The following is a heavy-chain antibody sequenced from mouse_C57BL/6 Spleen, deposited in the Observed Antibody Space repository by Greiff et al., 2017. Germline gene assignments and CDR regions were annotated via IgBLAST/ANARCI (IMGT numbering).Heavy chain of an antibody. Sequence: VQLQQPGAELVKPGASVKMSCKASGYTFTSYWITWVKQRPGQGLEWIGNINPSNGGTNYNEKFQSKATLTVDKSSSPAYMQLSSLTSEDSAVYYCARSGCYYYCSSPYWDFDVWGTGTTVTVSS. CDR2: INPSNGGT. CDR1: GYTFTSYW. CDR3: ARSGCYYYCSSPYWDFDV. D-gene: IGHD1-1*01. V-gene: IGHV1-53*01. J-gene: IGHJ1*03.